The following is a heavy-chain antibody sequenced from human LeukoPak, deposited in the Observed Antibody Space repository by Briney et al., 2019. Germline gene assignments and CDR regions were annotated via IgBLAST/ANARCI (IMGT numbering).Heavy chain of an antibody. CDR1: GFTFSSYS. CDR2: ISSSSRYI. V-gene: IGHV3-21*01. CDR3: ARDEIVGATIDY. Sequence: GGSLRLSCAASGFTFSSYSMNWVRQAPGKGLEWVSSISSSSRYIYYADSVKGRFTTSRDNAKNSLYLQMNSLRAEDTAVYYCARDEIVGATIDYWGQGTLVTVSS. D-gene: IGHD1-26*01. J-gene: IGHJ4*02.